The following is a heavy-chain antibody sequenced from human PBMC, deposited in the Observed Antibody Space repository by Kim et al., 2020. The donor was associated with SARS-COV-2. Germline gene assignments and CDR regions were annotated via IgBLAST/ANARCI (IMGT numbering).Heavy chain of an antibody. J-gene: IGHJ4*02. Sequence: ASVKVSCKASGYTFTGYYMHWVRQAPGQGLEWMGWINPNSGGTNYAQKFQGRVTMTRDTSISTAYMELSRLRSDDTAVYYCARDFNRDGYNSGGDYWGQGTLVTVSS. D-gene: IGHD5-12*01. CDR1: GYTFTGYY. CDR2: INPNSGGT. CDR3: ARDFNRDGYNSGGDY. V-gene: IGHV1-2*02.